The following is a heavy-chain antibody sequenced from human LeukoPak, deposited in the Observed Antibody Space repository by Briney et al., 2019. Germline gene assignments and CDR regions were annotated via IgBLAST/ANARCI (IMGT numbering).Heavy chain of an antibody. CDR3: AKADCSSTSCYPNWFDP. J-gene: IGHJ5*02. D-gene: IGHD2-2*01. Sequence: GGSLRLSCAASGFTFDDYAMHWVRQAPGKGLEWVSLISGDGGSTYYADSVKGRFTISRDNSKNSLYLQMNSLRTEDTALYYCAKADCSSTSCYPNWFDPWGQGTLVTVSS. V-gene: IGHV3-43*02. CDR2: ISGDGGST. CDR1: GFTFDDYA.